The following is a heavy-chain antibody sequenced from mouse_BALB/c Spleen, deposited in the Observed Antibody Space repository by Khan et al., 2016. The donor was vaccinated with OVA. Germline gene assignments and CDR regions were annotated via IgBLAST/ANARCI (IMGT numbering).Heavy chain of an antibody. V-gene: IGHV1S136*01. J-gene: IGHJ2*01. CDR2: VNPYNGVT. CDR1: GYRITSYL. CDR3: ARGNWQSYYFDF. D-gene: IGHD4-1*01. Sequence: VQLKESGPELVKPGTSVKMSCKASGYRITSYLIHWVKQMPGQDLEWIGYVNPYNGVTKYNAKFKGKATLTSDKSSNTAYMELSSLTSEDSAVYYCARGNWQSYYFDFWGQGTTLTVSS.